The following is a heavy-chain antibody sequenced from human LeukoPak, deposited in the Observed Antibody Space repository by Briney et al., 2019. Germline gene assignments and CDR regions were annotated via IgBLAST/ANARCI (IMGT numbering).Heavy chain of an antibody. V-gene: IGHV1-46*01. CDR2: INPSGGST. Sequence: ASVKVSCKASGYTFTRYYMHWVRQAPGQGLEWMGIINPSGGSTSYAQKFQGRVTMTRDTSTSTVSMELSSLRSEDTAVYYCVRSLTGISWNDYWGQGTLVTVSS. CDR3: VRSLTGISWNDY. D-gene: IGHD6-13*01. J-gene: IGHJ4*02. CDR1: GYTFTRYY.